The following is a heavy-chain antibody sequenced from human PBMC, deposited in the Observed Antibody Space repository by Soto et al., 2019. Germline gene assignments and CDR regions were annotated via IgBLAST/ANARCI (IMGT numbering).Heavy chain of an antibody. Sequence: SETLSLTCAVYGGSFSGHSWTWIRQSPGKGLEWIGDINHSGRVNYSPSLKSRVTISLDTSKNQFSLTLSAVTAADTAMYYCSTRAYDTNGYYRFDPWGQGTLVTISS. CDR1: GGSFSGHS. D-gene: IGHD3-22*01. CDR3: STRAYDTNGYYRFDP. J-gene: IGHJ5*01. CDR2: INHSGRV. V-gene: IGHV4-34*01.